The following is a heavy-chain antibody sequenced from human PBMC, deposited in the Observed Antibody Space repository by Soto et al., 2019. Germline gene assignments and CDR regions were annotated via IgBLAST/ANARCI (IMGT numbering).Heavy chain of an antibody. V-gene: IGHV3-21*01. Sequence: GGSLRLSCAASGLTFSSYSMNWVRQAPGKGLEWLSSISDSSSYIYYAGSVKGRFPISRDNAKNSLYLQMNSLRAEDTAVYYCARVHCSGTSCGMDVWGQGTTVTVSS. CDR1: GLTFSSYS. D-gene: IGHD2-2*01. CDR2: ISDSSSYI. J-gene: IGHJ6*02. CDR3: ARVHCSGTSCGMDV.